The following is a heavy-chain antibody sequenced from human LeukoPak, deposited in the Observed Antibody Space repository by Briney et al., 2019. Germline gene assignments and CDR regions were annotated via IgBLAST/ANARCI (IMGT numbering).Heavy chain of an antibody. CDR3: ARQSCSSTSCYLADP. CDR1: GYSFTSYW. CDR2: IYPGDSDT. J-gene: IGHJ5*02. V-gene: IGHV5-51*01. Sequence: GESLKISCKGSGYSFTSYWIGWVRQMPGKGLEWMGIIYPGDSDTRYSPSFQGQVTISADKSISTAYLQWSSLKASDTAMYYCARQSCSSTSCYLADPWGQGTLVTVSS. D-gene: IGHD2-2*01.